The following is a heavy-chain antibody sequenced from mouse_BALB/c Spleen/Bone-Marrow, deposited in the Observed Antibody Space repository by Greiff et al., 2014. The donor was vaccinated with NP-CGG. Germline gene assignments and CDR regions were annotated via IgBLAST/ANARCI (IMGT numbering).Heavy chain of an antibody. CDR1: GYSFTGYF. CDR3: ARGDYRFDEGYFDC. V-gene: IGHV1-20*02. J-gene: IGHJ2*02. D-gene: IGHD2-14*01. Sequence: VQLQQSGPELVKPGASVKISCKASGYSFTGYFMNWVMQSHGKSLEWIGRINPYNGDTFYNQKLKGKAILTVDKSSSTAHMELRSLASEDSAVYYCARGDYRFDEGYFDCWGQGTSLTVSS. CDR2: INPYNGDT.